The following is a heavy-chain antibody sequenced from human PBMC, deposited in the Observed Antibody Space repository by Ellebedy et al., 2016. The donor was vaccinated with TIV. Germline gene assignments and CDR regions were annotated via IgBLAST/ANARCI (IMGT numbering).Heavy chain of an antibody. CDR2: ISSSSSYI. CDR3: ARALHFWSGYYPPDY. V-gene: IGHV3-21*01. D-gene: IGHD3-3*02. CDR1: GFTFSSYW. Sequence: GESLKISCAASGFTFSSYWMSWVRQAPGKGLEWVSSISSSSSYIYYADSVKGRFTISRDNAKNSLYLQMNSLRAEDTAVYYCARALHFWSGYYPPDYWGQGTLVTVSS. J-gene: IGHJ4*02.